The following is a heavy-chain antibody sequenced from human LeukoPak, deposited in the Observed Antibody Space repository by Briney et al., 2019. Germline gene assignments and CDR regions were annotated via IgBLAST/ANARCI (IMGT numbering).Heavy chain of an antibody. V-gene: IGHV3-53*01. CDR1: GFTVSSNY. D-gene: IGHD2-8*01. CDR2: IYSGGST. Sequence: GGSLRLSCAASGFTVSSNYMSWVRQAPGKGLEWVSVIYSGGSTYYADSVKGRFTISRDNSKNTLYLQMNSLRAEDTAVYYCAKDRDKYCTDGICYTKVVDYWGQGTLVTVSS. CDR3: AKDRDKYCTDGICYTKVVDY. J-gene: IGHJ4*02.